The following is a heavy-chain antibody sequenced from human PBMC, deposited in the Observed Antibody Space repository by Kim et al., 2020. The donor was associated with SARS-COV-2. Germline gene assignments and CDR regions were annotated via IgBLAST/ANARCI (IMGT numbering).Heavy chain of an antibody. J-gene: IGHJ4*01. CDR2: IYSSGSE. CDR1: GFTVSSNF. Sequence: GGSLRLSCAASGFTVSSNFMSWVRQAPGKGLEWVSVIYSSGSERYAESVKGRFTISRDYSKNTLYLQMNRLTVEDTAVYYCAREEDDFGANSGYFDYWG. D-gene: IGHD4-17*01. V-gene: IGHV3-66*01. CDR3: AREEDDFGANSGYFDY.